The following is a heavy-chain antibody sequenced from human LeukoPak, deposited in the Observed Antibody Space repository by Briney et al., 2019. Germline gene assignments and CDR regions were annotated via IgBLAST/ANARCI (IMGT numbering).Heavy chain of an antibody. CDR3: ARVLTSGEFDY. CDR1: GYTFTSYG. Sequence: SVKVSCKASGYTFTSYGISWVRQAPGQGLEWMGGIIPIFGTANYAQKFQGRVTITTDESTSTAYMELSSLRSEDTAVYYCARVLTSGEFDYWGQGTLVTVSS. CDR2: IIPIFGTA. D-gene: IGHD3-10*01. J-gene: IGHJ4*02. V-gene: IGHV1-69*05.